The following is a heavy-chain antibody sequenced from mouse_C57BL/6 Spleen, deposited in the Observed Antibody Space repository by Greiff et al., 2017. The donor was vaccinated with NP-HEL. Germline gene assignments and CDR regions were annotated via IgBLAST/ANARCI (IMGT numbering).Heavy chain of an antibody. D-gene: IGHD3-3*01. Sequence: LVESGPELVKPGASVKLSCKASGYTFTSYDINWVKQRPGQGLEWIGWIYPRDGSTKYNEKFKGKATLTVDTSSSTAYMELHSLTSEDSAVYFCARYRDVNAMDYWGQGTSVTVSS. CDR1: GYTFTSYD. J-gene: IGHJ4*01. V-gene: IGHV1-85*01. CDR3: ARYRDVNAMDY. CDR2: IYPRDGST.